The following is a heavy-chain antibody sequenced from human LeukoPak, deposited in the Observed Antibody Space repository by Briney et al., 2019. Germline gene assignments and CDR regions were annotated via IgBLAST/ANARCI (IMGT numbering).Heavy chain of an antibody. CDR2: IYYSGST. CDR3: ASAPISHYYGSGSPYFDY. D-gene: IGHD3-10*01. V-gene: IGHV4-59*01. CDR1: GGSISSYY. J-gene: IGHJ4*02. Sequence: SETLSLTCTVSGGSISSYYWSWIRQPPGKGLEWIGDIYYSGSTNYNPSLKSRVTVSVDTSKNQFSLKLSSVTAADTAVYYCASAPISHYYGSGSPYFDYWGQGTLVTVSS.